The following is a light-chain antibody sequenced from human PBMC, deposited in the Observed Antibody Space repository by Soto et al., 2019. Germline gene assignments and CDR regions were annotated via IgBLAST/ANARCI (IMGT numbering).Light chain of an antibody. CDR1: QSISSW. CDR2: DAS. CDR3: QQYNSYPT. J-gene: IGKJ4*01. Sequence: DIQMAQSPSTLSASVGDRVTITCRASQSISSWLAWYQQKPGKAPKLLIYDASSLESGVPSRFSGSGSGTEFTLTISSLQPDDCATYYCQQYNSYPTFGGGTKVEIK. V-gene: IGKV1-5*01.